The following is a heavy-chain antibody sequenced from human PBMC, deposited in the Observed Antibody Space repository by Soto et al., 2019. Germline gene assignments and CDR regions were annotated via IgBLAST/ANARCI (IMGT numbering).Heavy chain of an antibody. J-gene: IGHJ4*02. CDR3: ARGLDYGGSDYDILTGYSAYYFDY. V-gene: IGHV5-51*01. D-gene: IGHD3-9*01. CDR2: IYPGDSDT. Sequence: PGESLKISCKGSGYSFTSYWIGWVRQMPGKGLEWMGMIYPGDSDTRYSPSFQGQVTISADKSISTAYLQWSSLKASDTAMYYCARGLDYGGSDYDILTGYSAYYFDYWGQGTLVTVSS. CDR1: GYSFTSYW.